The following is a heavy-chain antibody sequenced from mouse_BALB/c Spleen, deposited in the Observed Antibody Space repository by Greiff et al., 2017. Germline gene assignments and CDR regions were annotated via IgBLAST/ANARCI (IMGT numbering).Heavy chain of an antibody. CDR1: GYSFTSYT. D-gene: IGHD2-4*01. Sequence: VQLQQSGAELARPGASVKMSCKASGYSFTSYTMHWVKQRPGQGLEWIGYINPSGGYTNYNQKFKDKATLTADKSASTAYMQLRSLTSEDSAVYECERLEYEYDFDYWGQGTTLTVSS. CDR2: INPSGGYT. V-gene: IGHV1-4*01. J-gene: IGHJ2*01. CDR3: ERLEYEYDFDY.